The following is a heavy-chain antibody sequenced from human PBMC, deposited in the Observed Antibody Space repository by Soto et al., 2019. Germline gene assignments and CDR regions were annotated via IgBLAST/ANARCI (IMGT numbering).Heavy chain of an antibody. CDR2: ISAYNGNT. J-gene: IGHJ3*02. CDR1: GCTFTSYG. D-gene: IGHD2-15*01. V-gene: IGHV1-18*04. Sequence: GASVKVSCKAPGCTFTSYGISWVRQAPGQGLEWMGWISAYNGNTNYAQKLQGRVTMTTDTSTSTAYMELRSLRSDDTAVYYCTRDWVVTAAFDIWGQGTMVTVSS. CDR3: TRDWVVTAAFDI.